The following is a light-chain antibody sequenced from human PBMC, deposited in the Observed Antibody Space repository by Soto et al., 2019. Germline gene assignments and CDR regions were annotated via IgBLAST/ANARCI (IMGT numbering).Light chain of an antibody. J-gene: IGLJ1*01. Sequence: QSVLTQPRAVSGSPGQSVTISCTGTSSDVGGYNYVSWYQQHPGKAPKLMIYDVSKRPSGVPDRFSGSKSGNTASLTISGLQADVEANYYCSAYAGSYTFHVFLTVSKVNDL. CDR3: SAYAGSYTFHV. CDR1: SSDVGGYNY. CDR2: DVS. V-gene: IGLV2-11*01.